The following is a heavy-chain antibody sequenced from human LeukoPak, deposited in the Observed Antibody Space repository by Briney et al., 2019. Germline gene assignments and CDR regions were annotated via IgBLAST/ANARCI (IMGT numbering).Heavy chain of an antibody. CDR2: IRYDGSNK. Sequence: GGSLRLSCAASGFTFSSYGMHWVRQAPGKGLEWVAFIRYDGSNKYYADSVKGRFTISRDNSKNTLYLQMNSLRAEDTAVYYCAKRSGSYYGFDYYYYMDVWGKGTTVTISS. J-gene: IGHJ6*03. D-gene: IGHD1-26*01. V-gene: IGHV3-30*02. CDR3: AKRSGSYYGFDYYYYMDV. CDR1: GFTFSSYG.